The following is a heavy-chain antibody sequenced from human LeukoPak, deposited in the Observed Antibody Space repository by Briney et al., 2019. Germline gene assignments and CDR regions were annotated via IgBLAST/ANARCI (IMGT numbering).Heavy chain of an antibody. D-gene: IGHD3-22*01. CDR2: IYSGGGT. Sequence: GGSLRLSCAASGFTVSSNYMSWIRQAPGKGLEWVSVIYSGGGTYYADSVKGRFTISRDNSKNTLFLQMNSLRAEDTAVYYCARELTTFYYDISGYYGHAFDIWGQGTMVTVSS. CDR3: ARELTTFYYDISGYYGHAFDI. V-gene: IGHV3-66*01. J-gene: IGHJ3*02. CDR1: GFTVSSNY.